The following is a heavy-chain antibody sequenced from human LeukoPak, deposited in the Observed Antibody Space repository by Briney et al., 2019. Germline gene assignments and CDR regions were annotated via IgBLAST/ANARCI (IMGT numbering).Heavy chain of an antibody. V-gene: IGHV4-34*01. CDR1: GGSFSGFY. CDR3: ARVAGYLPTRWFDP. D-gene: IGHD6-25*01. Sequence: SETLPLTCAVYGGSFSGFYWSWIRHVPGKGLEWIGEINYTGSTSYNPSLKSRVAISVDTSQNQFFLLLTSVTAADTAVYYCARVAGYLPTRWFDPWGQGTHVTVSS. J-gene: IGHJ5*02. CDR2: INYTGST.